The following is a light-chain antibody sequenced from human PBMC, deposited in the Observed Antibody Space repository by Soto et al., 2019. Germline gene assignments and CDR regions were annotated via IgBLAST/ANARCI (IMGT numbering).Light chain of an antibody. J-gene: IGKJ1*01. CDR3: QQLKSYPQT. CDR2: KAS. CDR1: QSISSF. Sequence: DIQMTQSPSTLSASVGDRVSITCRASQSISSFLAWYQQKPGKAPKLLISKASSLEGGVPSRFSGSGSGTEFTLTISSLQPDDFATYYCQQLKSYPQTFGQGTKVDI. V-gene: IGKV1-5*03.